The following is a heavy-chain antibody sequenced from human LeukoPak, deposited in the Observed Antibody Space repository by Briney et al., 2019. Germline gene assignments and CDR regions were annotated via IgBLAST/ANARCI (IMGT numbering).Heavy chain of an antibody. Sequence: SETLSLTCTVSGGSISSYYWSWIRQPAGKGLEWIGRIYTSGSTNYNPSLKSRVTMSVDTSKNQFSLKLSSVTAADTAVYYCASDMPTGIAVAGKLDYWGQGTLVTVSS. CDR2: IYTSGST. V-gene: IGHV4-4*07. D-gene: IGHD6-19*01. J-gene: IGHJ4*02. CDR3: ASDMPTGIAVAGKLDY. CDR1: GGSISSYY.